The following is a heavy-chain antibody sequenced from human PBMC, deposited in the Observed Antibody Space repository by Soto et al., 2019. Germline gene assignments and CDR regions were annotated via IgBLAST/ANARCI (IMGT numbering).Heavy chain of an antibody. V-gene: IGHV3-11*01. CDR2: ISSSGSTI. J-gene: IGHJ4*02. D-gene: IGHD3-9*01. CDR3: ARTYYDILTGYDRGRLDY. CDR1: GFTFSDYY. Sequence: GGSLRLSCAASGFTFSDYYMSWIRQAPGKGLEWVSYISSSGSTIYYADSVKGRFTISRDNAKNSLYLQMNSLRAEDTAVYYCARTYYDILTGYDRGRLDYWGQGTLVTVS.